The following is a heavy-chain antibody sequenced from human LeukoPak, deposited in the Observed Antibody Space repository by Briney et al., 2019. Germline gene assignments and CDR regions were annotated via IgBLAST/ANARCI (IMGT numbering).Heavy chain of an antibody. Sequence: GASVKVSCKASGYTFTGYYMHWVRQAPGQGLEWMGWINPNSGGTNYAQKFQGRVTMTRDTSISTAYMELSRLRSDDTAVYYCARDLWNFYDSSGYYRDFDSWGQGTLVTVSS. CDR2: INPNSGGT. V-gene: IGHV1-2*02. J-gene: IGHJ5*01. D-gene: IGHD3-22*01. CDR3: ARDLWNFYDSSGYYRDFDS. CDR1: GYTFTGYY.